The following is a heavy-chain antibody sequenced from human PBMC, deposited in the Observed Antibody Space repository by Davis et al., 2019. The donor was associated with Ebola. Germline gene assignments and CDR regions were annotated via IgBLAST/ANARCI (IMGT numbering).Heavy chain of an antibody. CDR3: ARDVVTKDPAYTWIQLWPDWYFDL. Sequence: GESLKISCAASGFTFSSYWMSWVRQAPGKGLEWVANIKQDGSEKYYVDSVKGRFTISRDNAKNALSLQMNSLRAEDTAVYYCARDVVTKDPAYTWIQLWPDWYFDLWGRGTLVTVSS. J-gene: IGHJ2*01. V-gene: IGHV3-7*03. CDR1: GFTFSSYW. D-gene: IGHD5-18*01. CDR2: IKQDGSEK.